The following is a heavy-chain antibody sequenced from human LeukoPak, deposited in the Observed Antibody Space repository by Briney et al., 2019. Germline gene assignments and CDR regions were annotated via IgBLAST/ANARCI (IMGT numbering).Heavy chain of an antibody. CDR2: ICYSGST. Sequence: SENLSRNCTVSGVPINSGGYDWRWTRQHPGKGLEWIGYICYSGSTYYNPSLKSRVTISVDTSKNQFSLKLSSVTAADTAVYYCARVGTMVRGVTNFDYWGQGTLVTVSS. CDR3: ARVGTMVRGVTNFDY. CDR1: GVPINSGGYD. D-gene: IGHD3-10*01. V-gene: IGHV4-31*03. J-gene: IGHJ4*02.